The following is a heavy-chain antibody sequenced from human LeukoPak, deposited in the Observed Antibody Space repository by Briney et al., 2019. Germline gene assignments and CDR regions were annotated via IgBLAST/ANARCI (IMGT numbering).Heavy chain of an antibody. CDR3: ATSWDY. V-gene: IGHV3-7*01. J-gene: IGHJ4*02. Sequence: PGGSLRLSCAAPGFIFSKYWMSWVRQAPGKGLEWVANIKQDGSEKYYLDSVKGRFTISRDNAKNSLYLHMNSLRAEDTAVYYCATSWDYWGQGTLVTVSS. CDR2: IKQDGSEK. CDR1: GFIFSKYW.